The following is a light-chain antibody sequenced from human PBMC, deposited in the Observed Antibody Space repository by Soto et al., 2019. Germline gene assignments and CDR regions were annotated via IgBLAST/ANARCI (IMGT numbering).Light chain of an antibody. V-gene: IGKV1-39*01. J-gene: IGKJ1*01. CDR2: AAS. Sequence: IQNTLSPATLSASKGHRVTITCRASQSISSYLNWYQQKPGKAPKLLIYAASSLQSGVPSRFSGSGSGTDFTLTISSLQPEDFATYYCQQSYSTPVTFGQGTKVDI. CDR3: QQSYSTPVT. CDR1: QSISSY.